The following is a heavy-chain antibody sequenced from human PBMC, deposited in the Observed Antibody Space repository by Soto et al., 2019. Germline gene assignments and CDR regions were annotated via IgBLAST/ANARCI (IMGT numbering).Heavy chain of an antibody. CDR3: GGEGGGYSSSSRESY. D-gene: IGHD6-6*01. CDR2: IIPIFGTA. CDR1: GGTFSSYA. V-gene: IGHV1-69*01. Sequence: QVQLVQSGAEVKKPGSSVKVSCKASGGTFSSYAISWVRQAPGQGLEWMGGIIPIFGTANYAQKFQGRVTITADESTSTAHRGLSSVGSEEKAVDYCGGEGGGYSSSSRESYWGQGTLVTVSS. J-gene: IGHJ4*02.